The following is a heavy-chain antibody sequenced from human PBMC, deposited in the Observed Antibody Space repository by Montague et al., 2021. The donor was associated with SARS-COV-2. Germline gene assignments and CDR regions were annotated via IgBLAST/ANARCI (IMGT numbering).Heavy chain of an antibody. V-gene: IGHV3-23*01. Sequence: SLRLSCAASGFTFSNFAMTWDRQAPGKGLEWVSAIGGSGGSPYYADSVKGRFTMSRDNFKDTLFLQMNSLRAEDTAAYYCAKGGLGAAAGSFFYYGLDVWGQGTTVTVSS. CDR3: AKGGLGAAAGSFFYYGLDV. J-gene: IGHJ6*02. CDR2: IGGSGGSP. D-gene: IGHD6-13*01. CDR1: GFTFSNFA.